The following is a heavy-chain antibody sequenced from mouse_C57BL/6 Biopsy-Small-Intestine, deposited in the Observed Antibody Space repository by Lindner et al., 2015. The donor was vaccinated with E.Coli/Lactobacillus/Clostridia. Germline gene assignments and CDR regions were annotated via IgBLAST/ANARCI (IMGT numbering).Heavy chain of an antibody. Sequence: SVKVSCKASGYTFTSYAVHWLRQAPGPGLEWVGWINTGNGVATYSQKFQGRVTITRDTSASTAYMELSSLTSEDTAMYYCASNYCSGSYCYEWGQGTLVTVSS. J-gene: IGHJ4*01. CDR1: GYTFTSYA. CDR2: INTGNGVA. D-gene: IGHD2-12*01. CDR3: ASNYCSGSYCYE. V-gene: IGHV1-14*01.